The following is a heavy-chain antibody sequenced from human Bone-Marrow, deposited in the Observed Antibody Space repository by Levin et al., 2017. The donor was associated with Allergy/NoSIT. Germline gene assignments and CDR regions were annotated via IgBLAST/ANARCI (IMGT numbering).Heavy chain of an antibody. CDR2: FDYTGIP. CDR1: GTSINSGSNY. Sequence: SETLSLTCKVSGTSINSGSNYWSWIRHSPGKGLEWIGCFDYTGIPKYNPSLRSRVTISVDTSKNQFSLTLTSVTAADTAMYYCARDFDYYYYMDVWGKGTAVTVSS. J-gene: IGHJ6*03. CDR3: ARDFDYYYYMDV. V-gene: IGHV4-61*01.